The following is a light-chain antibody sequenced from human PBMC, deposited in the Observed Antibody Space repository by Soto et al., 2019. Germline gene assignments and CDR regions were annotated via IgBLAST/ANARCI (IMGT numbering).Light chain of an antibody. CDR3: FSFTTDWTHV. V-gene: IGLV2-14*01. Sequence: QSVLTQPASVSGSPGQSITISCTGSSSDIGAYNYVSWFQQYPGKAPKLIISEVSNRPSGVSNRFSGSKSGTAASLTISGLQTEDEAPYFRFSFTTDWTHVFGTGTKVTVL. J-gene: IGLJ1*01. CDR2: EVS. CDR1: SSDIGAYNY.